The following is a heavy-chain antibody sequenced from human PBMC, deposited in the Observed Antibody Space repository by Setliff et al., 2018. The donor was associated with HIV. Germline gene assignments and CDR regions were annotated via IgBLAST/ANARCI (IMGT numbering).Heavy chain of an antibody. CDR2: VFYNGDT. V-gene: IGHV4-59*08. CDR1: GGSIRGYY. J-gene: IGHJ3*02. Sequence: SETLSLTCTVSGGSIRGYYWSWIRQSPGKGLEWIGYVFYNGDTAYNPSLKSRLTISVDTSKSQFSLKLTSVTAADTAVYYCARHSPNVGVRGDAFDIWGQGTVVTVSS. CDR3: ARHSPNVGVRGDAFDI. D-gene: IGHD2-8*01.